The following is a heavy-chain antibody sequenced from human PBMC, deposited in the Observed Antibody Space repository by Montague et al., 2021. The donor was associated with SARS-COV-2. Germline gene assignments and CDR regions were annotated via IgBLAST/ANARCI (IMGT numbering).Heavy chain of an antibody. J-gene: IGHJ3*01. Sequence: SETLSLTCTVSGASINIGTYYWTWIRQSPGKPLEWVGYIHDSGTTNYNPSLKSRVTILEDTSRNQFSLNLNSVTTADTAVYYCARGLCSGGFCYYGVALNFGGQGTVVTV. D-gene: IGHD2-15*01. V-gene: IGHV4-61*01. CDR1: GASINIGTYY. CDR2: IHDSGTT. CDR3: ARGLCSGGFCYYGVALNF.